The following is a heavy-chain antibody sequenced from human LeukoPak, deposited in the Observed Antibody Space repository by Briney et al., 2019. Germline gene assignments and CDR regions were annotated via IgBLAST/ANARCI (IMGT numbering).Heavy chain of an antibody. V-gene: IGHV3-7*01. CDR2: IKQDGRES. CDR1: GFTISNYW. J-gene: IGHJ4*02. Sequence: GGSLRLSCAASGFTISNYWMSWVRQAPGKGLEWLANIKQDGRESYYVDSVKGRLTISRDNGKNSLYLQMNSLRADDTAVYYCARDEATMVRGHDYWGQGTLVTVSS. D-gene: IGHD3-10*01. CDR3: ARDEATMVRGHDY.